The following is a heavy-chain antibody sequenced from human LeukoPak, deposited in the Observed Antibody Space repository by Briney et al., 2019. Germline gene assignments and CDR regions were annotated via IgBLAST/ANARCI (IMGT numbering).Heavy chain of an antibody. Sequence: SETPSLTCTVSGGSISSGDYYWSWIRQPPGKGLEWIGYIYYSGSTYYNPSLKSRVTISVDTSKNQFSLKLSSVTAADTAVYYCARDEYPYGMDVWGQGTTVTVSS. V-gene: IGHV4-30-4*01. CDR3: ARDEYPYGMDV. CDR1: GGSISSGDYY. D-gene: IGHD2-2*01. J-gene: IGHJ6*02. CDR2: IYYSGST.